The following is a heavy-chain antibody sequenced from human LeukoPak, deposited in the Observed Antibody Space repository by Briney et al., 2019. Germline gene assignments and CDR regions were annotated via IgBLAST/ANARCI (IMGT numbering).Heavy chain of an antibody. V-gene: IGHV5-51*01. CDR1: GYSFSSFW. J-gene: IGHJ4*02. CDR2: IDPADSDS. CDR3: VRLIGAFSESSGYSDY. D-gene: IGHD3-22*01. Sequence: PGASLQISCQGSGYSFSSFWLGWVRQMPGKGLEWMGLIDPADSDSRYSPSFQGQVIFSVDKSTKTAYLQWSSLKASDTAMYYCVRLIGAFSESSGYSDYWGQGTLVTVSS.